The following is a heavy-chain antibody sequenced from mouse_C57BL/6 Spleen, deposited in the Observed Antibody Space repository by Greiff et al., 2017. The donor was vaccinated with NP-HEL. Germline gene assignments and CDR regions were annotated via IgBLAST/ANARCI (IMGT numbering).Heavy chain of an antibody. CDR3: ARELGRGGYYFDY. J-gene: IGHJ2*01. CDR1: GYAFSSSW. CDR2: IYPGDGDT. D-gene: IGHD4-1*01. Sequence: QVQLKQSGPELVKPGASVKISCKASGYAFSSSWMNWVKQRPGKGLEWIGRIYPGDGDTNYNGKFKGKATLTADKSSSTAYMQLSSLTSEDSAVYFCARELGRGGYYFDYWGQGTTLTVSS. V-gene: IGHV1-82*01.